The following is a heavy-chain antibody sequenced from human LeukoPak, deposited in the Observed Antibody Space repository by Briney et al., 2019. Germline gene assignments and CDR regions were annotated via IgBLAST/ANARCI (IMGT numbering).Heavy chain of an antibody. V-gene: IGHV3-48*03. J-gene: IGHJ4*02. D-gene: IGHD3-22*01. CDR3: ATTYYYDSSGYYFDY. Sequence: GGSLRLSCAASGFTFSTFQMNWVRQAPGKGLEWVSYDSSSGRTLYYADSVKGRFTISRDNAKNSLYLQMNSLRAEDTAVYYCATTYYYDSSGYYFDYWGQGTLVTVSS. CDR1: GFTFSTFQ. CDR2: DSSSGRTL.